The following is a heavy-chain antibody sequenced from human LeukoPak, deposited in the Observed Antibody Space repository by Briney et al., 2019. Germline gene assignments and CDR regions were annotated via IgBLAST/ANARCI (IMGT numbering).Heavy chain of an antibody. V-gene: IGHV1-2*02. D-gene: IGHD5-24*01. CDR2: INPNSGGT. J-gene: IGHJ4*02. CDR1: GYTFSGYY. Sequence: ASVKVSCKASGYTFSGYYMHWVRQAPGQGLEWMGWINPNSGGTRYAQKFQGTVTMTRDTSIGTVYMELSRLSSDDTAVYYCARGGGDGYKADYWGQGTLVTVSS. CDR3: ARGGGDGYKADY.